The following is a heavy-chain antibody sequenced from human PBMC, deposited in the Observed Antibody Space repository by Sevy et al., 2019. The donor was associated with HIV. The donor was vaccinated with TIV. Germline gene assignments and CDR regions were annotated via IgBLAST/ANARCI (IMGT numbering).Heavy chain of an antibody. J-gene: IGHJ3*02. CDR2: IWKDGHNK. D-gene: IGHD2-8*01. Sequence: GGSLRLSCAASGFTFNIYGMHWVRQAPGKGLEWVAVIWKDGHNKFYADSVRGRFTFSRDNSRSTLSLQMDSLRVEDTAVYDCVREKGPCTAFDIWGQGTMFTVSS. V-gene: IGHV3-33*04. CDR3: VREKGPCTAFDI. CDR1: GFTFNIYG.